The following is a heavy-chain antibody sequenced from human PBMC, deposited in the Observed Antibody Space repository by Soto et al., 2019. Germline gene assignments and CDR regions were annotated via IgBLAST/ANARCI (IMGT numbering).Heavy chain of an antibody. CDR1: GGSISSYY. CDR3: ARAVGYYYYGMDV. CDR2: IYYSGST. V-gene: IGHV4-59*01. D-gene: IGHD1-26*01. Sequence: SETLSLTCTVSGGSISSYYWSWIRQPPGKGLEWIGYIYYSGSTNYNPSLKSRVTISVDTSKNQFSLKLSSVTAADTAVYYCARAVGYYYYGMDVWGQGTTATVSS. J-gene: IGHJ6*02.